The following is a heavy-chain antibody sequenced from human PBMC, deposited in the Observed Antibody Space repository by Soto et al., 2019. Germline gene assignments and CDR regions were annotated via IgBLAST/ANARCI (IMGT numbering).Heavy chain of an antibody. Sequence: PGGSLGLSCAASGVTFNTYAMSWVRQAPGKGLEWVASLSGSGGFTEHADSVKGRFSISRDNSKNTLFLQMNGLRVDDTAVYYCGKDRYYDSRIIDSWGSGTLVTVSS. V-gene: IGHV3-23*01. CDR2: LSGSGGFT. CDR1: GVTFNTYA. CDR3: GKDRYYDSRIIDS. J-gene: IGHJ4*02. D-gene: IGHD3-22*01.